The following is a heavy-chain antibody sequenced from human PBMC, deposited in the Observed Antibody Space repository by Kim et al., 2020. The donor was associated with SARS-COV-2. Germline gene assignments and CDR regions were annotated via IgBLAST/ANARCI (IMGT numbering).Heavy chain of an antibody. CDR2: INSNGLKT. V-gene: IGHV3-64*02. CDR3: AREALTPQYYDYPVC. Sequence: GGSLRLSCMXYGFTLANYAMHWVRQAPGKGPEYVAAINSNGLKTYYADFVEGRFTISRDISKNILYLQLGSLKLEDKAMYYCAREALTPQYYDYPVCWGQGILVSVSS. CDR1: GFTLANYA. D-gene: IGHD1-26*01. J-gene: IGHJ4*02.